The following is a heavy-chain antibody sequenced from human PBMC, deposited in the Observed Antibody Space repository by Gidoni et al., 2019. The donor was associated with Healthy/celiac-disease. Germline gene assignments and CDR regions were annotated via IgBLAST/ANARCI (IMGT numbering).Heavy chain of an antibody. Sequence: TFSSYGMHWVRQAPGKGLEWVAVISYDGSNKYYADSVKGRFTISRDNSKNTLYLQMNSLRAEDTAVYYCAKAGYSSGWHQDPDYWGQGTLVTVSS. CDR2: ISYDGSNK. D-gene: IGHD6-19*01. CDR3: AKAGYSSGWHQDPDY. CDR1: TFSSYG. J-gene: IGHJ4*02. V-gene: IGHV3-30*18.